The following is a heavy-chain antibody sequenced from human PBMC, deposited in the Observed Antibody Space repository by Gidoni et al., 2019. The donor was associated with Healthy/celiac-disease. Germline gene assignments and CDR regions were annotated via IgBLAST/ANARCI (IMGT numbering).Heavy chain of an antibody. J-gene: IGHJ6*02. V-gene: IGHV4-59*08. CDR2: IYYSGST. CDR3: ARQGGGGIAVAQNYYYGMDV. D-gene: IGHD6-19*01. CDR1: GGSIRSFY. Sequence: QVQLQESGPGLVKPSETMSLTCTVSGGSIRSFYCHWIRQTPGKGLEWIVYIYYSGSTNYNPSLKSRVTISVDTSKNQFSLKLSSVTAADTAVYYCARQGGGGIAVAQNYYYGMDVWGQGTTVTVSS.